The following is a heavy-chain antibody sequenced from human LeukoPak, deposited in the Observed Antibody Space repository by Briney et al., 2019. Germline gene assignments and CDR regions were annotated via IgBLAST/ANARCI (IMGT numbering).Heavy chain of an antibody. Sequence: PGGSLRLSCAASGFTFSTYNMNWVRQAPGKGLEWVSYISSSGSSIYYADSVKGRFTISRDNAKNSLYLQMNSLRAEDTAVYYCAKDPTHFRVWDDYDSNVLNCWGQGTLVTVSS. D-gene: IGHD3-22*01. CDR2: ISSSGSSI. J-gene: IGHJ4*02. CDR3: AKDPTHFRVWDDYDSNVLNC. CDR1: GFTFSTYN. V-gene: IGHV3-48*01.